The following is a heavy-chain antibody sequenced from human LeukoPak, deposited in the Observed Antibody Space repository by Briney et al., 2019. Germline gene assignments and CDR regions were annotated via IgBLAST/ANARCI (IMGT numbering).Heavy chain of an antibody. D-gene: IGHD3-3*01. CDR1: GGSFSGYY. Sequence: SETLSLTCAVYGGSFSGYYWSWIRQPPGKGLEWIGETNHSGSTNYNPSLKSRVTISVDTSKNQFSLKLSSVTAADTAVYYCARGYEYDFWSGFDPWDQGTLVTVSS. CDR2: TNHSGST. J-gene: IGHJ5*02. V-gene: IGHV4-34*01. CDR3: ARGYEYDFWSGFDP.